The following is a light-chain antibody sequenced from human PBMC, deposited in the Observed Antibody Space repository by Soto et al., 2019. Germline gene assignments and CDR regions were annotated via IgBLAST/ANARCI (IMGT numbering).Light chain of an antibody. CDR2: DAS. Sequence: DIQMTQSPXTLSASVGDRLTVTCRASQSISSWLAWYQQKPGKAPKFLIYDASSLESGVPSRFSGSGSGTEFTLPISSLQPDDFATYYCQHYKSYPYTFGQGTKVDI. CDR1: QSISSW. J-gene: IGKJ2*01. CDR3: QHYKSYPYT. V-gene: IGKV1-5*01.